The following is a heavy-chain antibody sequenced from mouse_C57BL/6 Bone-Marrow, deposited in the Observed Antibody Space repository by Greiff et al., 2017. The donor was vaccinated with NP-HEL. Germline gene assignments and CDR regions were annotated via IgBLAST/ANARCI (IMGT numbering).Heavy chain of an antibody. V-gene: IGHV4-1*02. D-gene: IGHD1-2*01. CDR1: GFDFSRYW. Sequence: EASGFDFSRYWMSWVRQAPGKGLEWIGEINPDSSTINYTPSLKDKFIISRDNAKNTLYLQMSKVRSEDTALYYCARLGYYGFFDYWGQGTTLTVSS. J-gene: IGHJ2*01. CDR2: INPDSSTI. CDR3: ARLGYYGFFDY.